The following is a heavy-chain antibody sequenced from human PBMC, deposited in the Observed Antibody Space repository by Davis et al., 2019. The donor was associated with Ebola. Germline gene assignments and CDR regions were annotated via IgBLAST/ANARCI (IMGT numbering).Heavy chain of an antibody. CDR1: GYTFTGYY. CDR3: AREYYDFWSGYYRENRNYYYYGMDV. CDR2: INPNSGGT. J-gene: IGHJ6*02. Sequence: ASVLISCYASGYTFTGYYMHWVRQAPGQGLEWMGWINPNSGGTNYAQKFQGWVTMTRDTSISTAYMELSRLRSDDTAVYYCAREYYDFWSGYYRENRNYYYYGMDVWGQGTTVTVSS. V-gene: IGHV1-2*04. D-gene: IGHD3-3*01.